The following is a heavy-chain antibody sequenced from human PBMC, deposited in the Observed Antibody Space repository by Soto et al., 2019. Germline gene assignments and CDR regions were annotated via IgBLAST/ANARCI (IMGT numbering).Heavy chain of an antibody. D-gene: IGHD6-6*01. CDR2: IYHSGST. CDR3: ARRYGSCFDY. CDR1: VGSIRSSNW. V-gene: IGHV4-4*02. Sequence: PSETLSLTSAASVGSIRSSNWWCWVRQPPGKGLEWIGEIYHSGSTNYNPSLKSRVTISVDKSKNQFSLKLSSVTAADTAVYYCARRYGSCFDYWGQGTLVTVSA. J-gene: IGHJ4*02.